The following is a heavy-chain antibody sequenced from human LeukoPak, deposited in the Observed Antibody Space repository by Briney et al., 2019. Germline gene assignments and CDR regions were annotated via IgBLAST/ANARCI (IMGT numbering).Heavy chain of an antibody. J-gene: IGHJ4*02. CDR1: GDSVSSDSVA. CDR3: TRASETGQGDY. V-gene: IGHV6-1*01. CDR2: TYYRSKWYN. Sequence: SQTLSLTCAISGDSVSSDSVAWNWIRQSPSRGLEWLGRTYYRSKWYNDYAVSVKTRITINPDTSKNQFSLQLNSVTPDDTAVCYCTRASETGQGDYWGQGTLVTVSS.